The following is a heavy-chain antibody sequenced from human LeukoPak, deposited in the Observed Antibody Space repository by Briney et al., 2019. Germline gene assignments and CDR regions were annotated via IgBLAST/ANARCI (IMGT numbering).Heavy chain of an antibody. V-gene: IGHV4-59*12. CDR3: SKRDCSRTSCFYWYFDL. D-gene: IGHD2-2*01. J-gene: IGHJ2*01. Sequence: SETLSLTCTVSGGSISSYYWSWIRQPPGKGLEWIGSIYYSGSTNYSPSLKSRVTISVDTSQNQFSLKLSSVTAADTAVYYCSKRDCSRTSCFYWYFDLWGRGTLLTASS. CDR2: IYYSGST. CDR1: GGSISSYY.